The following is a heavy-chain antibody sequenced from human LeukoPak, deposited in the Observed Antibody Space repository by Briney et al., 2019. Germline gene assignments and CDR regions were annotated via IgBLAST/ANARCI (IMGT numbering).Heavy chain of an antibody. J-gene: IGHJ4*02. D-gene: IGHD3-16*02. CDR2: IKQDGSEK. CDR3: ARKVRLGELSFFDY. V-gene: IGHV3-7*01. Sequence: PGGSLRLSCAASGFTFSSYWMSWVRQAPGKGLEWVANIKQDGSEKYYVDSVKGRFTISRDNAKNSLYLQMNSLRAEDTAVYYCARKVRLGELSFFDYWGQGTLVTVSS. CDR1: GFTFSSYW.